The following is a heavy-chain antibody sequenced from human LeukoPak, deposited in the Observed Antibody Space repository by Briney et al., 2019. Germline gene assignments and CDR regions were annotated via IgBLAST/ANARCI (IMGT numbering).Heavy chain of an antibody. V-gene: IGHV3-23*01. J-gene: IGHJ4*02. CDR2: ISGSGGST. Sequence: GGSLRLSCAASGFTFTTYAMTWVRQAPGKGLEWVSAISGSGGSTYYAASVKGRFTISRDNSKNTLYLQMNSLRAEDTALYYCAKLWPGDDYWGQGTLVTVSS. CDR3: AKLWPGDDY. CDR1: GFTFTTYA. D-gene: IGHD2-21*01.